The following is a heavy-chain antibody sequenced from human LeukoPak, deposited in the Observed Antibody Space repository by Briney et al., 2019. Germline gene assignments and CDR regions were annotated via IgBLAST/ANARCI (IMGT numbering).Heavy chain of an antibody. J-gene: IGHJ4*02. V-gene: IGHV1-3*01. CDR2: INAGNGNT. D-gene: IGHD6-13*01. CDR3: AREGDSSSRGWVCLDY. CDR1: GYTFTNYA. Sequence: GASVKVSCKASGYTFTNYAIHWVRQAPVQRLEWMGWINAGNGNTKYSQKFQGRVTITRDTSASTAYMELSSLRSEDTAVYYCAREGDSSSRGWVCLDYWGQGTLVTVSS.